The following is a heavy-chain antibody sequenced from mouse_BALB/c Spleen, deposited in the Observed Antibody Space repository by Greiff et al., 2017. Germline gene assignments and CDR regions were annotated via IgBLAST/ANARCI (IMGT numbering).Heavy chain of an antibody. Sequence: VQLQQSGAELVRSGASVKLSCTASGFNIKDYYMHWVKQRPEQGLEWIGWIDPENGDTEYAPKFQGKATMTADTSSNTAYLQLRSLTSEGTAVYFCKPNWGGGAWFAYWGQGTLVTVSA. V-gene: IGHV14-4*02. CDR1: GFNIKDYY. J-gene: IGHJ3*01. D-gene: IGHD4-1*01. CDR3: KPNWGGGAWFAY. CDR2: IDPENGDT.